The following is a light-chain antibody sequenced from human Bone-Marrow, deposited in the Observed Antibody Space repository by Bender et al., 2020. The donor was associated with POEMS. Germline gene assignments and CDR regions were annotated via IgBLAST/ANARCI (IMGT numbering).Light chain of an antibody. CDR1: SSDVGAYNY. V-gene: IGLV2-14*01. Sequence: QSALTQPASVSGSPGQSITISCTGTSSDVGAYNYVSWYQQHPGKAPKLLLYDVSHRPSGVSNRFSGSKSGNTASLTISGLQAEDEGDYYCSSYTTRSTVIFGGGTKLTVL. J-gene: IGLJ2*01. CDR2: DVS. CDR3: SSYTTRSTVI.